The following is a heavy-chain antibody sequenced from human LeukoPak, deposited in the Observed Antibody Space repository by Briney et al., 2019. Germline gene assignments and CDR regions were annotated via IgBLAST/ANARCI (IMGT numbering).Heavy chain of an antibody. CDR2: IIPIFGTA. D-gene: IGHD2-2*01. V-gene: IGHV1-69*01. J-gene: IGHJ5*02. Sequence: EASVKVSCKASGGTFSSYAISWVRQAPGQGLEWMGGIIPIFGTANYAQKFQGRVTITADESTSTAYMEPSSLRTEDTAVYYWGGGRCSSTSCPGENWFDPWGRGTLVTVSS. CDR1: GGTFSSYA. CDR3: GGGRCSSTSCPGENWFDP.